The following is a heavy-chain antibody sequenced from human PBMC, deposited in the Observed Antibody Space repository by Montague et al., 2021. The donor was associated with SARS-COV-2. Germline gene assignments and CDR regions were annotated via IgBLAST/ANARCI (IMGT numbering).Heavy chain of an antibody. V-gene: IGHV4-59*11. D-gene: IGHD6-19*01. CDR3: ARYEAVADAFDI. Sequence: ETLSLTCSVSGASISSHYWSWIRQSPGKGLEWIGYIYYSGTTIYXPSLESRVTISVDTSSNVFSLKLRSVTAADTAIYYCARYEAVADAFDIWGQGTVVTVS. CDR2: IYYSGTT. J-gene: IGHJ3*02. CDR1: GASISSHY.